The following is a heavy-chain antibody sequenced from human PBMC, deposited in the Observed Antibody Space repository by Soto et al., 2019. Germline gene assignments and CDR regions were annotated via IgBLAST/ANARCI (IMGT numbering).Heavy chain of an antibody. CDR3: ARGDSTDCSNGVCSFFYNHDMDV. J-gene: IGHJ6*02. V-gene: IGHV1-2*04. D-gene: IGHD2-8*01. CDR1: GYSFTDYH. CDR2: INPKSGGT. Sequence: QVQLVQSGAEVKKPGASVKVSCKASGYSFTDYHIHWVRQAPGQGLEWLGRINPKSGGTSTAQKFQGWVTMTTDTTISTACMGLTRLTSGDTAIYYCARGDSTDCSNGVCSFFYNHDMDVWGQGTTVTVSS.